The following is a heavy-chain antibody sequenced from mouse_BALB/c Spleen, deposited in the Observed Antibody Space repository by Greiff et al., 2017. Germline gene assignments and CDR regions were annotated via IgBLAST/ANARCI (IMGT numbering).Heavy chain of an antibody. Sequence: DVKLVESGGDLVKPGGSLKLSCAASGFTFSSYGMPWVRQTPDKRLEWVATISSGGSYTYYPDSVKGRFTISSYNAKNTLYLQMSSLKSEDTAMYYCARHWKAWGQGTLVTVSA. CDR1: GFTFSSYG. V-gene: IGHV5-6*02. CDR3: ARHWKA. CDR2: ISSGGSYT. J-gene: IGHJ3*01.